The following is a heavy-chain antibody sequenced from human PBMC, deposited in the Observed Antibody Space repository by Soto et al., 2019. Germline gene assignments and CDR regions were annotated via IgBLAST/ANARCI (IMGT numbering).Heavy chain of an antibody. D-gene: IGHD3-10*01. J-gene: IGHJ4*02. V-gene: IGHV4-4*02. CDR2: IYHSGST. CDR3: ARYYYGSGSFSY. Sequence: PSETLSLTCAVSGGSISSSNWWNWVRQPPGKGLEWIGEIYHSGSTNYNPSLKSRVTISVDKSKNQFSLKLSSVTAADTAVYYCARYYYGSGSFSYWGQGTLVTVSS. CDR1: GGSISSSNW.